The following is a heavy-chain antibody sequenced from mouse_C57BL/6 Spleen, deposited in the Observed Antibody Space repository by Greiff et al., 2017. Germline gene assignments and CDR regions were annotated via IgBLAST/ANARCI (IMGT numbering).Heavy chain of an antibody. J-gene: IGHJ4*01. D-gene: IGHD2-4*01. CDR2: ISSGGSYT. CDR1: GFTFSSYG. V-gene: IGHV5-6*01. CDR3: ARLSYYDYDGYYAMDY. Sequence: EVKLVESGGDLVKPGGSLKLSCAASGFTFSSYGMSWVRQTPDKRLEWVATISSGGSYTYYPDSVKGRFTISRDNAKNTLYLQMSLLKSEDTAMYYCARLSYYDYDGYYAMDYWGQGTSVTVSS.